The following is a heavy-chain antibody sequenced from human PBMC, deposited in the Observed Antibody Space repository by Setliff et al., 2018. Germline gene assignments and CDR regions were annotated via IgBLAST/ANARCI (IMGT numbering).Heavy chain of an antibody. CDR2: IDPHKGAT. J-gene: IGHJ6*03. V-gene: IGHV1-18*01. D-gene: IGHD3-22*01. CDR3: ARDRNDNYESSGYYYAGGYMDV. CDR1: GFTFRNYA. Sequence: ASVKVSCKASGFTFRNYAISWVRQAPGQGLQWMGWIDPHKGATKFAAEFRGRVTVTRDTSTSTVFMELSSLRSEDTAVYYCARDRNDNYESSGYYYAGGYMDVWGKGTTVTVSS.